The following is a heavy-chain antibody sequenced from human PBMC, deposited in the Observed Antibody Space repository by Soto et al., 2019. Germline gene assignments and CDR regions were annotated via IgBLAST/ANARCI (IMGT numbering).Heavy chain of an antibody. CDR2: INAGNGNT. CDR1: GYTFTSYA. V-gene: IGHV1-3*01. D-gene: IGHD6-19*01. CDR3: ARRRSSGWDNAFDI. J-gene: IGHJ3*02. Sequence: VSVKVSCKASGYTFTSYAMHWVRQAPGQRLEWMGWINAGNGNTKYSQKFQGRVTITRDTSASTAYMELSSLRSEDTAVYYCARRRSSGWDNAFDIWGQGTMVTVSS.